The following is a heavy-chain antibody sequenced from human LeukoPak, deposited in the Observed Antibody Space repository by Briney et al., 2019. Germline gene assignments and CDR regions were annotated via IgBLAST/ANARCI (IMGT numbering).Heavy chain of an antibody. J-gene: IGHJ6*02. CDR3: ARRIIAAGKNYYGRDV. CDR1: GGSISSYY. V-gene: IGHV4-4*07. D-gene: IGHD6-13*01. Sequence: SETLSLTCTVSGGSISSYYWTWIRQPAGKGLEWIGRIYTSGSTNYNPSLKSRVTMSVDTSNNQFSLNLSSVTAADTAVYYCARRIIAAGKNYYGRDVWGQGTTVTVSS. CDR2: IYTSGST.